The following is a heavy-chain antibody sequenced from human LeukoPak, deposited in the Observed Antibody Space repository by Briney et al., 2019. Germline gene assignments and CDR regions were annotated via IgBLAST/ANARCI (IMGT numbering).Heavy chain of an antibody. CDR3: AIGGTYTTTSTASY. CDR1: GLTFSSYA. D-gene: IGHD2-2*02. CDR2: ISDDGSNV. J-gene: IGHJ6*02. Sequence: GGSLRLSCAASGLTFSSYAMHWVRQAPGKGLEWVAVISDDGSNVYYADSVKGRFTISRDNSKSTLYLQMSSLRTEDSAVFYCAIGGTYTTTSTASYWGQGTTVTVSS. V-gene: IGHV3-30-3*01.